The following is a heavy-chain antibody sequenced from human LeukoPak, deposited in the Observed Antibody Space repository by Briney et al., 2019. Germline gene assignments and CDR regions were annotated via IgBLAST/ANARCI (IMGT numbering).Heavy chain of an antibody. V-gene: IGHV1-69*13. Sequence: SVKVSCKASGGTFSSYAISWVRQAPGQGLEWMGGIIPIFGTANYAQKFQGRVTITADESTSTAYMELSSLRSEDTAVNYCAIYRSAKSGNLAFDLWGARTKGTVSS. CDR3: AIYRSAKSGNLAFDL. D-gene: IGHD4-23*01. CDR1: GGTFSSYA. J-gene: IGHJ3*01. CDR2: IIPIFGTA.